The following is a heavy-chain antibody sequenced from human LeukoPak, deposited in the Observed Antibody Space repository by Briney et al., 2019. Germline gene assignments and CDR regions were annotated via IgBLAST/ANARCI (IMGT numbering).Heavy chain of an antibody. CDR2: IYHSGST. CDR1: DYSISSDYY. CDR3: ARGAQNRFDP. V-gene: IGHV4-38-2*02. Sequence: PSETLSLTCSVSDYSISSDYYWGWIRQPPGKGLEWIGSIYHSGSTFYNPSLKSRVTISVDKSKNQFSLKLSSVTAADTAVYYCARGAQNRFDPWGQGILVTVSS. J-gene: IGHJ5*02.